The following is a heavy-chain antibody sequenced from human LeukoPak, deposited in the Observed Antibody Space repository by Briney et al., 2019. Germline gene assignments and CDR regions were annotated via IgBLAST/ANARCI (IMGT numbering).Heavy chain of an antibody. CDR2: IIGSGYST. V-gene: IGHV3-23*01. Sequence: GGSLRLSCVASGFTFSTYAMSWVRQAPGKGLEWVSTIIGSGYSTYYADSVKGRFTISRDNSKNTLYLQMNSLRAEDTAVYYCAKLRGGTTRNSYDYWGQGTLVTVSS. CDR1: GFTFSTYA. D-gene: IGHD1-7*01. CDR3: AKLRGGTTRNSYDY. J-gene: IGHJ4*02.